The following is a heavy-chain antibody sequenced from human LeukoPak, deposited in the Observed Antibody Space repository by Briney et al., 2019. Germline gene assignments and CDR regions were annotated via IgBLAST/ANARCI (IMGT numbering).Heavy chain of an antibody. CDR1: GFTFSSYG. V-gene: IGHV3-33*01. CDR2: IWYDGSNK. Sequence: PGGSLRLSCAASGFTFSSYGMHWVRQAPGKGLEWVAVIWYDGSNKHYADSVKGRFTISRDNSKNTLYLQMNSLRAEDTAVYYCARGVYYDILTGTIDPWGQGTLVTVSS. J-gene: IGHJ5*02. CDR3: ARGVYYDILTGTIDP. D-gene: IGHD3-9*01.